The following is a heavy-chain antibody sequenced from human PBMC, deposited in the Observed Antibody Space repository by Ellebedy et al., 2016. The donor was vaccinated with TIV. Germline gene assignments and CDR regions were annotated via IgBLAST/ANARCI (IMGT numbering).Heavy chain of an antibody. CDR3: ARGDEFSSSSDYYYYMDV. CDR2: ISSGSHYI. Sequence: GESLKISXVASGFTFGTYKMNWVRQAPGKGLEWVSSISSGSHYIYYADSVKGRFTISRDNAKNSLFLQMTSLRAEDTAVYYCARGDEFSSSSDYYYYMDVWGIGTTVTVSS. V-gene: IGHV3-21*01. D-gene: IGHD6-6*01. J-gene: IGHJ6*03. CDR1: GFTFGTYK.